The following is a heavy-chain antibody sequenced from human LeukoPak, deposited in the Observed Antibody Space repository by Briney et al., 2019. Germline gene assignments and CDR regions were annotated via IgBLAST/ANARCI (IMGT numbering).Heavy chain of an antibody. V-gene: IGHV1-46*01. J-gene: IGHJ4*02. CDR3: ARSGGKYYFDY. CDR1: GYTFTSYY. D-gene: IGHD1-14*01. Sequence: ASVKVSCKASGYTFTSYYMHWLRQAPGQGLEWMGIINPSGGSTSYAQKFQGRVTMTRDTSTSTVYMELSSLRSEDTAVYYCARSGGKYYFDYWGQGTLVTVSS. CDR2: INPSGGST.